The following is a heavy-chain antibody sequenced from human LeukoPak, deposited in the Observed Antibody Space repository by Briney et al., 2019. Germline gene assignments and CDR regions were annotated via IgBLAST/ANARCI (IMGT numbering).Heavy chain of an antibody. Sequence: ASVKVSCKASGGTFSSYAISWVRQAPGQGLEWMGRINPDSGGTNYAQKFQGRVTMTRDTSISTAYMGLSRLRSDDTAVYYCARGSSWYPFDYWGQGTLVTVSS. CDR1: GGTFSSYA. J-gene: IGHJ4*02. CDR2: INPDSGGT. CDR3: ARGSSWYPFDY. V-gene: IGHV1-2*06. D-gene: IGHD6-13*01.